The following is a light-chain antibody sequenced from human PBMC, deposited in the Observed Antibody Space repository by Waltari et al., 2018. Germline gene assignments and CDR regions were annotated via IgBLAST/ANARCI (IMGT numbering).Light chain of an antibody. CDR1: QSISSY. CDR3: QQYDKWPLP. CDR2: DAS. V-gene: IGKV3-15*01. J-gene: IGKJ4*01. Sequence: EIVMTQSPSTLSVSPGERVPLSGRASQSISSYLAWYQQKPGQAPRLLIHDASTRATSIPARFGGSGAGTEFTLTISSLQSEDFAVYYCQQYDKWPLPFGGGTEVESK.